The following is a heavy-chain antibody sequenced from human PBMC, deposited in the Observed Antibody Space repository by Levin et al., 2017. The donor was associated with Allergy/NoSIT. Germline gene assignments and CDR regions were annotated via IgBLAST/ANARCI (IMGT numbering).Heavy chain of an antibody. CDR3: AKDKSPRCLEWPGTFDI. D-gene: IGHD3-3*01. J-gene: IGHJ3*02. CDR1: GFTFDDYA. CDR2: ISWNSGSI. V-gene: IGHV3-9*01. Sequence: SLKISCAASGFTFDDYAMHWVRQAPGKGLEWVSGISWNSGSIGYADSVKGRFTISRDNAKNSLYLQMNSLRAEDTALYYCAKDKSPRCLEWPGTFDIWGQGTMVTVSS.